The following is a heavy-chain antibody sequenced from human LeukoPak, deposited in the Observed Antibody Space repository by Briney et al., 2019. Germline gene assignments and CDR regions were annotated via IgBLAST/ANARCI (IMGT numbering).Heavy chain of an antibody. CDR2: ISGSGGST. J-gene: IGHJ4*02. Sequence: GGSLRLSCVASGFTFGKYWMSWVRQAPGKGLEWVSAISGSGGSTYYADSVKGRFTISRDNSKNTLYLQMNSLRAEDTAVYYCAKSAGRAALPLLWGQGTLVTVSS. CDR3: AKSAGRAALPLL. D-gene: IGHD2-15*01. V-gene: IGHV3-23*01. CDR1: GFTFGKYW.